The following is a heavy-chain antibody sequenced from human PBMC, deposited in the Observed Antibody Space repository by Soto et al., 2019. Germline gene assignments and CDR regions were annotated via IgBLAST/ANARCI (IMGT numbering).Heavy chain of an antibody. CDR1: GGSISSSNW. CDR3: ARGRVSSYCGGDCYYNWFDP. D-gene: IGHD2-21*02. V-gene: IGHV4-4*02. Sequence: SETLSLTCAVSGGSISSSNWWSWVRQSPGKGLEWIGEIYHSGSTNYNPSLKSRVTISVDKSKNHFSLKLSSVTAADTAVYYCARGRVSSYCGGDCYYNWFDPWGQGTLVTVSS. CDR2: IYHSGST. J-gene: IGHJ5*02.